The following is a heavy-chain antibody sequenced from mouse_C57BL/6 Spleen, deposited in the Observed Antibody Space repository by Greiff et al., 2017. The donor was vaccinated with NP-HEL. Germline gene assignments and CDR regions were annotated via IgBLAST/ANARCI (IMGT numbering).Heavy chain of an antibody. J-gene: IGHJ4*01. CDR3: ARRRKLLGYAMDY. Sequence: QVQLKESGTELVKPGASVKLSCKASGYTFTSYWMHWVKQRPGQGLEWIGNINPNNGGTSYNQKFKGKATLTVDKSSSTAYMELRSLTSEDSAVYYCARRRKLLGYAMDYWGQGTSVTVSS. CDR1: GYTFTSYW. CDR2: INPNNGGT. V-gene: IGHV1-53*01. D-gene: IGHD2-1*01.